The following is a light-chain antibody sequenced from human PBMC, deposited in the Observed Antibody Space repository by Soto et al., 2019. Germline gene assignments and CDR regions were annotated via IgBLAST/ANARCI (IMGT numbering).Light chain of an antibody. V-gene: IGLV1-40*01. Sequence: QSVLTQPPSVSGAPGQRVTISCTGSSSNIGAGYDVHWYQQLPGTAPKLLIYGNSNRPSGVPDRFSGSKSGTSASLAITGLQAEDAADYYCQSYDSSLSGGVFGGGTKHTVL. CDR1: SSNIGAGYD. CDR2: GNS. CDR3: QSYDSSLSGGV. J-gene: IGLJ3*02.